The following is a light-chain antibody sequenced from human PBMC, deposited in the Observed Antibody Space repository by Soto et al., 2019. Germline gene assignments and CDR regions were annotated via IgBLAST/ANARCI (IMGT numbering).Light chain of an antibody. Sequence: EIVLTQSPGTLSLSPGERATLSCRASQSVSSSYLAWYQQKPGQAPSLLIYGASSRATGIPDRFSGSGSGTDFNLTISRLEPEGFAVYYCQQYGSSPPYTFGQGTKLEIK. CDR2: GAS. V-gene: IGKV3-20*01. CDR3: QQYGSSPPYT. J-gene: IGKJ2*01. CDR1: QSVSSSY.